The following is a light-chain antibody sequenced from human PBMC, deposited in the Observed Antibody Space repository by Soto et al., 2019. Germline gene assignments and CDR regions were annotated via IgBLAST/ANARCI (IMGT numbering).Light chain of an antibody. CDR3: QQYNTYPRT. V-gene: IGKV1D-16*01. CDR2: TGS. Sequence: DIQMTQSPSAMSASVGDRVTITCRASQAIDSWLAWYQQKPGEAPKLLIFTGSLLHSGVPPRFSGSGSGTDFTLTISSLQPEDFATYYCQQYNTYPRTFGLGTKVDIK. J-gene: IGKJ1*01. CDR1: QAIDSW.